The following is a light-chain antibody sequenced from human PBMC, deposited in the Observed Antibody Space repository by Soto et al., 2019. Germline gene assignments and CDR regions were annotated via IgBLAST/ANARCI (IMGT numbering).Light chain of an antibody. V-gene: IGKV1-5*03. CDR3: QQYNSYPNT. CDR1: QSISSW. CDR2: KES. Sequence: IKMTQSPSTLAASVGYRVTITCRASQSISSWLAWYQQKPGKAPKLLIYKESSLESGVPSRFSGSGSGTEFTLTISSLQPDDFATYYCQQYNSYPNTFGQGTKVEIK. J-gene: IGKJ1*01.